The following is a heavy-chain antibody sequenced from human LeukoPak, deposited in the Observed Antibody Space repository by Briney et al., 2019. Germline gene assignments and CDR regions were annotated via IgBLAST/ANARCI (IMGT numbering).Heavy chain of an antibody. CDR2: ISSSSSYI. Sequence: SGGSLRLSCAASGFTFSSYSMNWVRQAPGKGLEWVSSISSSSSYIYYADSVKGRFTISRDNAKNSLYLQMNSLRAEDTAVYYCARDFDSGREHDYWGQGTLVTVSS. V-gene: IGHV3-21*01. D-gene: IGHD3-10*01. J-gene: IGHJ4*02. CDR3: ARDFDSGREHDY. CDR1: GFTFSSYS.